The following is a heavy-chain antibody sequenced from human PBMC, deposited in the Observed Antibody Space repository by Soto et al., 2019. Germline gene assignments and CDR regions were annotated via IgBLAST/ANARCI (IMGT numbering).Heavy chain of an antibody. D-gene: IGHD4-17*01. J-gene: IGHJ6*02. V-gene: IGHV4-38-2*02. Sequence: SETLSLTCAVSGYSISSGYYWGWIRQPPGKGLEWIGSIYHSGSTYYNPSLKSRVTISVDTSKNQFSLKLSSVTAADTAVYYCARDLGDYGDYEYYYYYGMGVWGQGTTVTVSS. CDR2: IYHSGST. CDR3: ARDLGDYGDYEYYYYYGMGV. CDR1: GYSISSGYY.